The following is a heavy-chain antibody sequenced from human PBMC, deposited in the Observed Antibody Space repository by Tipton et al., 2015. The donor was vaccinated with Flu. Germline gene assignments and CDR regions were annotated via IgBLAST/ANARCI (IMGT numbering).Heavy chain of an antibody. CDR3: ARLPFSDGNSGDFDF. J-gene: IGHJ4*02. D-gene: IGHD4-23*01. CDR1: GYFFPTYW. Sequence: QLVQSGAEVKKPGESLKISCKGSGYFFPTYWIGWVRQMPGKGLEWMGVIYPEDSISRYSPSFQGQVTFSVDKSSNTADLHWSSLKASDTAIYCCARLPFSDGNSGDFDFWGQGTLVTVSS. V-gene: IGHV5-51*01. CDR2: IYPEDSIS.